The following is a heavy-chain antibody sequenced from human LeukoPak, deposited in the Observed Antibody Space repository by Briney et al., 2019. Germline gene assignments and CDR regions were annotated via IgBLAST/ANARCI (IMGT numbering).Heavy chain of an antibody. CDR3: ARVLVVRGVIPLPYYYYYYMDV. V-gene: IGHV3-21*01. D-gene: IGHD3-10*01. CDR2: ISSSSSYI. Sequence: PGGSLRLSCAASGFTFDDAMHWVRQAPGKGLEWVSSISSSSSYIYYADSVKGRFTISRDNAKNSLYLQMNSLRAEDTAVYYCARVLVVRGVIPLPYYYYYYMDVWGKGTTVTVSS. J-gene: IGHJ6*03. CDR1: GFTFDDA.